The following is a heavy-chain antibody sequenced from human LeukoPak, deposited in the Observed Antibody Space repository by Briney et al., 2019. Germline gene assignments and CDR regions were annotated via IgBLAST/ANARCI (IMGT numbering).Heavy chain of an antibody. CDR2: IYPGESDT. D-gene: IGHD3-22*01. V-gene: IGHV5-51*01. CDR3: ARLDYYDSSGYLDYYYYYGMDV. J-gene: IGHJ6*02. CDR1: GYSFTSYW. Sequence: GESLQISCKGSGYSFTSYWIGWVRQMPGKGLEWMGIIYPGESDTRYSPSFQGQVTISADKSISTAYLQWSSLKASDTAMYYCARLDYYDSSGYLDYYYYYGMDVWGQGTTVTVSS.